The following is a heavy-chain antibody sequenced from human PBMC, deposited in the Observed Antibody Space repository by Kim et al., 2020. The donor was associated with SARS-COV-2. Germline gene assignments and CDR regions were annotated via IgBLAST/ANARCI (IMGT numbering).Heavy chain of an antibody. V-gene: IGHV3-21*01. CDR1: GFTFSSYS. CDR3: ARPRRSGSSGPNDD. CDR2: ISSSSSYI. D-gene: IGHD3-22*01. Sequence: GGSLRLSCAASGFTFSSYSMNWVRQAPGKGLEWVSSISSSSSYIYYADSVKGRFTISRDNAKNSLYLQMNSLRAEDTAVYYCARPRRSGSSGPNDDWGQGTLVTVSS. J-gene: IGHJ4*02.